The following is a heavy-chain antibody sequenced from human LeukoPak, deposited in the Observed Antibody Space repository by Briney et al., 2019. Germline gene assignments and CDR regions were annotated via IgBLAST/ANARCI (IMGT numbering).Heavy chain of an antibody. Sequence: GGSLRLSCAASGFIFSSYEMNWVRQAPGKGLEWVSYISSSGSTIYYADSVKGRFTISRDNAKNSLYLQMNSLRAEDTAVYYCAARPTYYYGSGTELDYWGQGTLVTVSS. D-gene: IGHD3-10*01. V-gene: IGHV3-48*03. CDR1: GFIFSSYE. CDR3: AARPTYYYGSGTELDY. CDR2: ISSSGSTI. J-gene: IGHJ4*02.